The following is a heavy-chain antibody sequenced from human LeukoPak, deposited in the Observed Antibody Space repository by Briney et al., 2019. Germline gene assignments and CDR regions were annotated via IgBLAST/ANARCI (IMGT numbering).Heavy chain of an antibody. D-gene: IGHD2-15*01. Sequence: GASVKVSCKASGYTFTGYYMHWVRQAPGQGLEWMGWINPNSGGTNYAQKFQGRVTMTRDTSISTAYMELSRLRSDDTAVYYCARDPTYCSGGSCFWGGANWFDPWGQGTLVTVSS. CDR3: ARDPTYCSGGSCFWGGANWFDP. CDR2: INPNSGGT. J-gene: IGHJ5*02. V-gene: IGHV1-2*02. CDR1: GYTFTGYY.